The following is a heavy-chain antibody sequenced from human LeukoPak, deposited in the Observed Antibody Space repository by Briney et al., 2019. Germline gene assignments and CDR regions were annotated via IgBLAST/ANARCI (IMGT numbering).Heavy chain of an antibody. Sequence: PGGSLRLFCAASGFTFSSYGMHWVRQAPGKGLEWVAFIRYDGSNKYYADSVKGRFTISRDNSKNTLYLQMNSMRAEDTAVYYCAKLEIQLWWTYFDYWGQGTLVTVSS. D-gene: IGHD5-18*01. CDR1: GFTFSSYG. CDR2: IRYDGSNK. J-gene: IGHJ4*02. CDR3: AKLEIQLWWTYFDY. V-gene: IGHV3-30*02.